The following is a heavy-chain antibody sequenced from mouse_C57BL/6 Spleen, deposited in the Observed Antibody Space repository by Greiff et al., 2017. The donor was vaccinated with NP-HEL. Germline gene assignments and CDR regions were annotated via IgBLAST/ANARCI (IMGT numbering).Heavy chain of an antibody. D-gene: IGHD1-1*01. CDR1: GFTFSSYG. V-gene: IGHV5-6*01. J-gene: IGHJ1*03. CDR3: GRQYYGSSPWYFDV. CDR2: ISSGGSYT. Sequence: EVMLVESGGDLVKPGGSLKLSCAASGFTFSSYGMSWVRQTPDKRLEWVATISSGGSYTYYPDSVKGRFTISRDNAKKSLYLQMCRLKAEGTAMDYCGRQYYGSSPWYFDVWGTGTTVTVSS.